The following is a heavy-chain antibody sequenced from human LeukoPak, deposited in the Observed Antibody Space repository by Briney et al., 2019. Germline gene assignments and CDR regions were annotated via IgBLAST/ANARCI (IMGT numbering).Heavy chain of an antibody. CDR3: TLEVAPENAFDI. CDR1: GFTFSNAW. J-gene: IGHJ3*02. Sequence: GGSLRLSCAASGFTFSNAWMSWVRQAPGKGLEWVGRIKSKTDGGTTDYAAPVKGRFTISRDVSKNTLYLQMNSLKTEDTAVYYCTLEVAPENAFDIWGQGTMVTVSS. V-gene: IGHV3-15*01. CDR2: IKSKTDGGTT. D-gene: IGHD2-15*01.